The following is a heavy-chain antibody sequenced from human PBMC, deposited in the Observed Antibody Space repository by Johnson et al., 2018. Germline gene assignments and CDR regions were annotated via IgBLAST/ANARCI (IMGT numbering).Heavy chain of an antibody. V-gene: IGHV3-33*01. CDR2: IWYDGRNK. CDR3: ASTPSLFGDDAFDI. D-gene: IGHD4-17*01. J-gene: IGHJ3*02. Sequence: VQLVESGGGVVQPGRSLRLSCAASGFTFSSYGMHWVRQAPGKGLEWVAVIWYDGRNKYSADSVKGRFTISRNNSKTPRYLQMNSLWAEDRAVYYCASTPSLFGDDAFDIWGQVTMVTVAS. CDR1: GFTFSSYG.